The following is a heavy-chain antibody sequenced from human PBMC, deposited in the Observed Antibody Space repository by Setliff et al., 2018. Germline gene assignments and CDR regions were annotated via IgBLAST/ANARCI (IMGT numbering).Heavy chain of an antibody. D-gene: IGHD2-21*02. CDR2: INPNSGGT. CDR1: AKTFTAYY. J-gene: IGHJ4*02. V-gene: IGHV1-2*02. CDR3: AGVDALTASPF. Sequence: ASVKVSCKASAKTFTAYYVHWVRQAPGQGLEWMGWINPNSGGTNYAQKFQGRVTMAWDTSISTAYMDLSRLTSDDTATYYCAGVDALTASPFWGQGTLVTVSS.